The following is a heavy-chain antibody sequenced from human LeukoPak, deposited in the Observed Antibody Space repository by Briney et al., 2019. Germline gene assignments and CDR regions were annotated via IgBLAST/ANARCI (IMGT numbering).Heavy chain of an antibody. CDR2: ISGNGGST. Sequence: GGSLRLSCAASAFTFSSYAMSWVRQAPGKGLEWVLGISGNGGSTNYADSVKGRFTISRDNSKNTLYLRMNSLRAEDTAVYYCAKRYCSTTSCYKRYGSGSYFFDYWGQGTLVTVSS. V-gene: IGHV3-23*01. J-gene: IGHJ4*02. CDR3: AKRYCSTTSCYKRYGSGSYFFDY. CDR1: AFTFSSYA. D-gene: IGHD2-2*02.